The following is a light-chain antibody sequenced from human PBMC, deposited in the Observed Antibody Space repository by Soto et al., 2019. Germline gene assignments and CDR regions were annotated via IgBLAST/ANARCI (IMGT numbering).Light chain of an antibody. CDR1: QSVSSH. CDR2: DAS. Sequence: EIVLTQSPATLSLSLGERATLSCRASQSVSSHLTWYQQKPGQAPRLLIYDASNRATGIPDRFSGSGSGTDFTLTLSSLEPEDFAVYYCQQRSNWPPEFTFGPGTEVDIK. J-gene: IGKJ3*01. CDR3: QQRSNWPPEFT. V-gene: IGKV3-11*01.